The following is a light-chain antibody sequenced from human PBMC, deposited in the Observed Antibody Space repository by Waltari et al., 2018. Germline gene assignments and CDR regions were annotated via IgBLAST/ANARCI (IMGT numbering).Light chain of an antibody. Sequence: DIQMTQSPSSMSASAGARVSITCRASQDISNWLAWYQQKPGTAPKRLISSASNLQPGVPSRFIGSGSGTDFTLTISSLQPEDFATYYCQQADTFPLTFGGGTIVEIK. CDR1: QDISNW. CDR2: SAS. V-gene: IGKV1-12*01. J-gene: IGKJ4*01. CDR3: QQADTFPLT.